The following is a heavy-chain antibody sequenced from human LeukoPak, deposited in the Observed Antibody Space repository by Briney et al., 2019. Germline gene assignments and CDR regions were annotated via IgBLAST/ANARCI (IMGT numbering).Heavy chain of an antibody. CDR1: GFTFSSYS. Sequence: TGGSLRLSCAASGFTFSSYSMNWVRQAPGKGLEWVSSINSDSSIMYYAESVKGRFTISRDNARNSLYLQMNSLGAEDTAVYYCIRDLFDDYSLDYWGQGALVTVSS. D-gene: IGHD3-16*01. V-gene: IGHV3-21*01. J-gene: IGHJ4*02. CDR3: IRDLFDDYSLDY. CDR2: INSDSSIM.